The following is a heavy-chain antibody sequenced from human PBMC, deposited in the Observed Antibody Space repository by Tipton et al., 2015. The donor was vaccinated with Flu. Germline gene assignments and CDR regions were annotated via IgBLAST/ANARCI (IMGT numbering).Heavy chain of an antibody. D-gene: IGHD3-16*01. Sequence: SLRLSCAASGFTFSSYSMNWVRQAPGKGLERVSSISSRSSYIYYADSVKGRFTISRDNAKNSLFLQMNSLRAEDTAVYYCARDPPLYNYIWGSAFDYWGQGTLVTVSS. V-gene: IGHV3-21*01. J-gene: IGHJ4*02. CDR1: GFTFSSYS. CDR3: ARDPPLYNYIWGSAFDY. CDR2: ISSRSSYI.